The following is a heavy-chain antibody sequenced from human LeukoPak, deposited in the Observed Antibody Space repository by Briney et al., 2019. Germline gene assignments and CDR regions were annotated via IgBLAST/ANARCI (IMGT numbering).Heavy chain of an antibody. V-gene: IGHV1-18*01. J-gene: IGHJ5*02. CDR3: ARDHPQIYCSSTSCYFHWFDP. CDR2: ISAYNGKT. Sequence: ASVKVSCKASGYTFTSYGISWVRQAPGQGLEWMGWISAYNGKTNYAQKLQGRVTMTTDTSTSTACMELRSLRSDDTAVYYCARDHPQIYCSSTSCYFHWFDPWGQGTLVTVSS. D-gene: IGHD2-2*01. CDR1: GYTFTSYG.